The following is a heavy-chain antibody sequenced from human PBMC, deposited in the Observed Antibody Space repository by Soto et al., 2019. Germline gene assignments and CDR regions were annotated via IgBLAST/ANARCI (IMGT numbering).Heavy chain of an antibody. D-gene: IGHD2-8*02. CDR1: GYSFTSYW. CDR3: ASLVEGWTLRTALSYYYYYGMDV. CDR2: IYPGDSDT. J-gene: IGHJ6*02. Sequence: PGESLKISCKGSGYSFTSYWIGWVRQMPGKGLEWMGIIYPGDSDTRYSPSFQGQVTISADKSISTAYLQWSSLKASDTAMYYCASLVEGWTLRTALSYYYYYGMDVWGQGTTVTVSS. V-gene: IGHV5-51*01.